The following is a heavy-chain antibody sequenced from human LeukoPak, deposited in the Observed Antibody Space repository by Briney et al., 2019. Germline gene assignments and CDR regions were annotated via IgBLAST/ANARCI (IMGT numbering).Heavy chain of an antibody. D-gene: IGHD4-23*01. V-gene: IGHV4-59*01. CDR3: ASATGGSDAFNI. CDR2: ISNTGTT. J-gene: IGHJ3*02. Sequence: SETLSLTCSVSGGSISSYYWSWIRQPPGKGLQWIGYISNTGTTNYNPSLKSRVTISLDTSKNQFSLRLNSVTAADTAVCYCASATGGSDAFNIWGQGTMVTVSS. CDR1: GGSISSYY.